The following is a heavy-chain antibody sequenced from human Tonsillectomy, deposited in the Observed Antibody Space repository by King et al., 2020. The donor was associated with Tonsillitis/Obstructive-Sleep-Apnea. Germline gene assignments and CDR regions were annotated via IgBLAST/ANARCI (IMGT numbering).Heavy chain of an antibody. D-gene: IGHD6-19*01. J-gene: IGHJ1*01. V-gene: IGHV3-30*01. CDR3: ARDRSGWTPDYFQH. Sequence: VQLVESGGGVVQPGRSLRLSCAASGFTFSSYAMHWVRQAPGKGLEWVAVISYDGSDKYYSDSVKGRFTISRDNSKNTLYLQMNSLRPEDTAVYYCARDRSGWTPDYFQHWGQGTLVTVSS. CDR2: ISYDGSDK. CDR1: GFTFSSYA.